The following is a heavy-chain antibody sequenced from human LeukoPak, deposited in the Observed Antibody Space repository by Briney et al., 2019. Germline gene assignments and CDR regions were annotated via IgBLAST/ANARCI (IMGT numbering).Heavy chain of an antibody. CDR3: ATSSYGSGTEFDY. J-gene: IGHJ4*02. CDR1: GYTLTELS. CDR2: FDPEDGET. V-gene: IGHV1-24*01. Sequence: ASVKVSCKVSGYTLTELSMHWVRPAPGKGLEWMGGFDPEDGETIYAQKFQGRVTMTEDTSTDTAYMELSSLRSEDTAVYYCATSSYGSGTEFDYWGQGTLVTVSS. D-gene: IGHD3-10*01.